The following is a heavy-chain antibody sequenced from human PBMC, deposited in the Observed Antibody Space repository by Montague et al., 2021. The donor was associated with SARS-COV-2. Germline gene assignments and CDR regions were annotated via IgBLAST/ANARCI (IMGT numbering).Heavy chain of an antibody. CDR3: ANFRRTQLLFGTLYYGMDV. J-gene: IGHJ6*02. Sequence: SETLSLTCAGYVDSGVGEHRSRTEEHTGELQQPTRLVCCRGRANYNPSLKSRVTISVDTSKNHFTLRLSSVTAADTAVYYCANFRRTQLLFGTLYYGMDVWGQGTTVTVSS. CDR2: VCCRGRA. V-gene: IGHV4-59*02. D-gene: IGHD2-2*01. CDR1: VDSGVGEH.